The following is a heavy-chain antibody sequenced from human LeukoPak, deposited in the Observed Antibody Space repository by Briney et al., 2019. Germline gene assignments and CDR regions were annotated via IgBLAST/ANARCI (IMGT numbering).Heavy chain of an antibody. Sequence: PSETLSLTCAAYGGSFSGYYWSWIRQPPGKGLEWIGEINHSGSTNYNPSLKSRVTISVDTSKNQFSLKLSSVTAADTAVYYCARGGIAVAGRRKFDPWGQGTLVTVSS. CDR3: ARGGIAVAGRRKFDP. CDR1: GGSFSGYY. CDR2: INHSGST. J-gene: IGHJ5*02. D-gene: IGHD6-19*01. V-gene: IGHV4-34*01.